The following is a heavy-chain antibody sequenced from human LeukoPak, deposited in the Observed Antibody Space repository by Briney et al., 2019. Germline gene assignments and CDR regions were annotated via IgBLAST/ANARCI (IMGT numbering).Heavy chain of an antibody. CDR1: GGSISSYY. CDR3: ARGGDSSGFIRDYYYYYMDV. CDR2: IYTSGST. D-gene: IGHD3-22*01. V-gene: IGHV4-4*07. J-gene: IGHJ6*03. Sequence: SETLSLTCTVSGGSISSYYWSWIRQPAGKGLEWIGRIYTSGSTNYNPSLKSRVTISVDKSKNQFSLKLSSVTAADTAVYYCARGGDSSGFIRDYYYYYMDVWGKGTTVTVSS.